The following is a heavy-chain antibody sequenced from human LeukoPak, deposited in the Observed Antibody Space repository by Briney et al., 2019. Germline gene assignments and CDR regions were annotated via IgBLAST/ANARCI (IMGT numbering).Heavy chain of an antibody. CDR1: GFTFSSYA. J-gene: IGHJ4*02. V-gene: IGHV3-23*01. Sequence: GGSLRLSCAASGFTFSSYAMSWVRQAPGKGLEWVSAINGSGGSTYYADSVKGRFTISRDNSKNTLYLEVNTLRAEDTAVYYCAKWGDYDILTGYYVSDFWGQGTLVTVSS. D-gene: IGHD3-9*01. CDR3: AKWGDYDILTGYYVSDF. CDR2: INGSGGST.